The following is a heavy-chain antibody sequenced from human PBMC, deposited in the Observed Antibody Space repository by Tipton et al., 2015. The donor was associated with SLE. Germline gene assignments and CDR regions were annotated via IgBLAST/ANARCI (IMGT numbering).Heavy chain of an antibody. J-gene: IGHJ4*02. Sequence: SLRLSCAASGFTFSGYWMTWVRQAPGKGLEWVGNIAPDGSEEFYVDSVKGRFTMSRDNTKNSLYLHMTALRADDTAVYYCARGSALWRGDLDYWGQGNLVTVSS. D-gene: IGHD3-16*01. V-gene: IGHV3-7*01. CDR1: GFTFSGYW. CDR3: ARGSALWRGDLDY. CDR2: IAPDGSEE.